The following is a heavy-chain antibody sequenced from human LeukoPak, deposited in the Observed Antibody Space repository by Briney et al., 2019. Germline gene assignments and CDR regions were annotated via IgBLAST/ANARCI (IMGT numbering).Heavy chain of an antibody. V-gene: IGHV4-39*01. D-gene: IGHD4-11*01. J-gene: IGHJ6*03. CDR2: IYYSGST. Sequence: PSETLSLTCTVSGGSTSSSSYYWGWIRQPPGKGLEWIGSIYYSGSTYYNPSLKSRVTISVDTSKNQFSLKLSSVTAADTALYYCARSDYSSYYMDVWGKGTTVTVSS. CDR3: ARSDYSSYYMDV. CDR1: GGSTSSSSYY.